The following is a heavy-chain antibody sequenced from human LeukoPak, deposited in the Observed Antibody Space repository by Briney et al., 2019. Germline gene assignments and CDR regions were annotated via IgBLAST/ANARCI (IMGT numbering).Heavy chain of an antibody. CDR1: GGSISSYY. Sequence: SETLSLTCTVSGGSISSYYWSWIRQPPGKGLEWIGYIYYSGSTNYNPSLKSRVTISVDTSKNQFSLKLSSVTAADTAVYYCARGPDYSNLTGGFDPWGQGNLVTVSS. CDR3: ARGPDYSNLTGGFDP. J-gene: IGHJ5*02. D-gene: IGHD4-11*01. V-gene: IGHV4-59*01. CDR2: IYYSGST.